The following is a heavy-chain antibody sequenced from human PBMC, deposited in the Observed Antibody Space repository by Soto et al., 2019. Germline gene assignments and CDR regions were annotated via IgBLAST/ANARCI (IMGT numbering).Heavy chain of an antibody. CDR1: AGSISSSNW. CDR2: IYRSGST. V-gene: IGHV4-4*02. D-gene: IGHD3-10*01. Sequence: QVQLQESGPGLVKPSGTLSLTCAVSAGSISSSNWWSWVRQRPGKGLNGIVEIYRSGSTHHNPSLESRVTISVDKSKNSFSLKLSSVTVADTAVYYCASLQRFGELDYYYYGMDVWGQGTTVAVSS. J-gene: IGHJ6*02. CDR3: ASLQRFGELDYYYYGMDV.